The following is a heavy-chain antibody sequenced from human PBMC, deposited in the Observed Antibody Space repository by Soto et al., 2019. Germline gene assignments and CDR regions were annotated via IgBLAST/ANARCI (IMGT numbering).Heavy chain of an antibody. CDR1: GFVFTTYG. CDR2: IWHDGSGT. Sequence: QVKLVESGGGVVQPGRSLRLSCAASGFVFTTYGMHWVRQAPGKGLEWVGVIWHDGSGTYYADALKGRFTISRDNSKNSLFLQMDSLTGEYSAFYYCVRDPVALRNRVRVCYFNLWGRGTQVTVSS. D-gene: IGHD2-2*01. J-gene: IGHJ2*01. CDR3: VRDPVALRNRVRVCYFNL. V-gene: IGHV3-33*01.